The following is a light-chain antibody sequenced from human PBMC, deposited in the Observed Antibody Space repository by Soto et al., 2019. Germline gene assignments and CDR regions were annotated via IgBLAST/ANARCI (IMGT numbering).Light chain of an antibody. CDR1: SSNIGSNT. J-gene: IGLJ1*01. V-gene: IGLV1-44*01. Sequence: QFVLTQPPSASGNPGQRVTISCSGSSSNIGSNTVNWYQQLPGTAPKLLIYNNNQRPSGVPDRFSGSKSGTSASLAISGLQSEDEADYYCAAWDDSLNGLVFGTGTKVTVL. CDR2: NNN. CDR3: AAWDDSLNGLV.